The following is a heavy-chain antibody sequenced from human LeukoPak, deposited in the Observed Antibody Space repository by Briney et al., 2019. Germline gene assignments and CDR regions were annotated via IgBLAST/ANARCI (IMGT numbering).Heavy chain of an antibody. CDR2: ISAYNGNT. CDR1: GYTFTSYG. D-gene: IGHD3-22*01. J-gene: IGHJ4*02. Sequence: ASVKVSCKASGYTFTSYGISWVRQAPGQGLEWMGWISAYNGNTNYAQKLQGRVTMTTDTSTSTAYMELRSLRSDDTAVYYCARDLHIWSSGPPGDYWGQGTLVTVSS. V-gene: IGHV1-18*01. CDR3: ARDLHIWSSGPPGDY.